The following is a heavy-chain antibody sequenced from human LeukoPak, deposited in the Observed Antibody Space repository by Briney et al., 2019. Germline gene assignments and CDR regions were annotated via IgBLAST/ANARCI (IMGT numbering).Heavy chain of an antibody. CDR1: GGTFSSYA. Sequence: SVKVSCKASGGTFSSYAISWVRQAPGQGLEWMGGIIPIFGTADYAQKFQGRVTITADESTSTAYMELSSLRSEDTAVYYCARGSRRMITFGGVIVPPDYWGQGTLVTVSS. V-gene: IGHV1-69*13. CDR2: IIPIFGTA. CDR3: ARGSRRMITFGGVIVPPDY. D-gene: IGHD3-16*02. J-gene: IGHJ4*02.